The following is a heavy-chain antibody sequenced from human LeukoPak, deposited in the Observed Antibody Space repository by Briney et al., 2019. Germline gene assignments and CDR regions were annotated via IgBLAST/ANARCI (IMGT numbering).Heavy chain of an antibody. CDR3: GRDSFETDIDY. Sequence: GGSLRLSCAASGFTFSTYWMSWVRQAPGKGLEWVANIKEDGSEAYYVDSLRGRFTISRDNLKNSLYLQINSLRAEDTAVYYCGRDSFETDIDYWGQGTLVTVSS. CDR2: IKEDGSEA. V-gene: IGHV3-7*01. J-gene: IGHJ4*02. CDR1: GFTFSTYW. D-gene: IGHD1-14*01.